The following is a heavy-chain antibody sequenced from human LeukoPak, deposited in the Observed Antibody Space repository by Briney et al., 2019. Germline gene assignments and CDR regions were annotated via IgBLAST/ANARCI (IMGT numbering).Heavy chain of an antibody. D-gene: IGHD6-19*01. CDR3: ARDSGIAVAGFDP. Sequence: GSLRLSCAASGFTVSSNYMSWVRQAPGKGLEWVSVIYSGGSTYYADSVKGRFTISRDNSKNTLYLQMNSLRAEDTAVYYCARDSGIAVAGFDPWGQGTLVTVSS. J-gene: IGHJ5*02. V-gene: IGHV3-53*01. CDR1: GFTVSSNY. CDR2: IYSGGST.